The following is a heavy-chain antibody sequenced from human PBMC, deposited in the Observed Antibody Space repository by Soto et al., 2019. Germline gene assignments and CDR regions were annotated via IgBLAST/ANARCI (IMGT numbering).Heavy chain of an antibody. CDR2: ISAYNGNT. D-gene: IGHD1-26*01. CDR3: AREDSGSYYPWFDP. V-gene: IGHV1-18*04. J-gene: IGHJ5*02. CDR1: GYTFTSYG. Sequence: VASVKVSCKASGYTFTSYGISWVRQAPGQGLEWMGWISAYNGNTNYAQKLQGRVTMTTDTSTSTAYMELRSLRSDDTAVYYCAREDSGSYYPWFDPWGQGTLVTVSS.